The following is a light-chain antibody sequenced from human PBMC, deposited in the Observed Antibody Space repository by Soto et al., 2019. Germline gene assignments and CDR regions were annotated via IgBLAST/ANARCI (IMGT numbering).Light chain of an antibody. J-gene: IGLJ2*01. CDR1: SSDVGSYNL. CDR2: EGS. CDR3: CSYAGSSXVV. V-gene: IGLV2-23*01. Sequence: QSALTQPASVSGSPGQSITISCTGTSSDVGSYNLVSWYQQHPGKAPKLMIYEGSKRPSGVSNRFSGSKSGNTASLTISGLQAEDEADYXCCSYAGSSXVVXXXXTKLXXL.